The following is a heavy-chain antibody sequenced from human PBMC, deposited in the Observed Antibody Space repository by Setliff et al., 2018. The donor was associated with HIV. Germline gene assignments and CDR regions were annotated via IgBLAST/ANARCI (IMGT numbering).Heavy chain of an antibody. CDR3: ARGLDVWGTYRYRNYFDY. J-gene: IGHJ4*02. Sequence: PSETLSLTCTVSGGSISNYYWAWIRQPAGKGLEWIGRIYSSGSTDYNPSLRSRVTMSVDTSNNQFSLRLTSVTAADTAFYYCARGLDVWGTYRYRNYFDYWGQGTLVTVS. CDR1: GGSISNYY. V-gene: IGHV4-4*07. CDR2: IYSSGST. D-gene: IGHD3-16*02.